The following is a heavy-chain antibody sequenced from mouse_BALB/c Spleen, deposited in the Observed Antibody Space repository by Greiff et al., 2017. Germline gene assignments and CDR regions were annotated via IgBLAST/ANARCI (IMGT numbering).Heavy chain of an antibody. Sequence: QVQLKESGPGLVAPSQSLSITCTVSGFSLTGYGVNWVRQPPGKGLEWLGMIWGDGSTDYNSALKSRLSISKDNSKSQVFLKMNSLQTDDTARYYCAREITTVVDGYAMDYWGQGTSVTVSS. J-gene: IGHJ4*01. CDR2: IWGDGST. D-gene: IGHD1-1*01. V-gene: IGHV2-6-7*01. CDR3: AREITTVVDGYAMDY. CDR1: GFSLTGYG.